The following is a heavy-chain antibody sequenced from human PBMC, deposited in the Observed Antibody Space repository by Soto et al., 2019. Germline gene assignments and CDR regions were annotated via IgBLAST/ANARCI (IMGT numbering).Heavy chain of an antibody. Sequence: ASVKVSCKASGYTFTGYYMHWVLQAPGQGLEWMGWINPNSGGTNYAQKFQGRVTMTRDTSISTAYMELSRLRSDDTAVYYCARETEYYGSGSYYIPPYYYYYGMDVWGQGTTVTVSS. CDR1: GYTFTGYY. V-gene: IGHV1-2*02. CDR3: ARETEYYGSGSYYIPPYYYYYGMDV. CDR2: INPNSGGT. J-gene: IGHJ6*02. D-gene: IGHD3-10*01.